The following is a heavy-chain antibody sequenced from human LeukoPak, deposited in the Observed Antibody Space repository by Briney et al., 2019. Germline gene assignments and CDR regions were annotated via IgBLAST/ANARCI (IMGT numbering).Heavy chain of an antibody. CDR1: GYPFTGYY. J-gene: IGHJ4*02. CDR2: ISAYNGAT. CDR3: ARSPSSSGWYADY. Sequence: ASVKVSCKASGYPFTGYYIQWVRQAPGQGLEWMGWISAYNGATNYAQKLQGRVTMTTDTSANTAYMELRSLTSDDTAVYYCARSPSSSGWYADYWGLGTLVTVSS. V-gene: IGHV1-18*04. D-gene: IGHD6-19*01.